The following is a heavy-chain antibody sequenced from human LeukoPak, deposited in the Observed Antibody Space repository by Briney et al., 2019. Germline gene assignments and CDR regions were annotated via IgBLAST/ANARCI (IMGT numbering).Heavy chain of an antibody. D-gene: IGHD3-10*01. J-gene: IGHJ4*02. Sequence: SETLSLTCTVSGDSVSNGNYYWSWLRQPPGKALEWIGYIYYTGKTYYNPSLEGRVTILVDTSRNHFSVKLSSVTAADTAVYYCARSQNYYGSGDYWGQGTLVTVSS. CDR2: IYYTGKT. CDR1: GDSVSNGNYY. CDR3: ARSQNYYGSGDY. V-gene: IGHV4-61*03.